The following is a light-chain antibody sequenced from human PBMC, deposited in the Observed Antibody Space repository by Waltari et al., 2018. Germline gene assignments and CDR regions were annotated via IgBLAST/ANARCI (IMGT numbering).Light chain of an antibody. CDR3: QEYDSLPVT. Sequence: DIQMTQSPSTLSASVGDRITITCRTSQSVKNNLAWYQQKPGKAPKVLIHKASRLEGGVPSRFGGSGYGTEFTLTVCSLQPDDFATYFGQEYDSLPVTFGGGIRVEIK. CDR2: KAS. J-gene: IGKJ4*01. V-gene: IGKV1-5*03. CDR1: QSVKNN.